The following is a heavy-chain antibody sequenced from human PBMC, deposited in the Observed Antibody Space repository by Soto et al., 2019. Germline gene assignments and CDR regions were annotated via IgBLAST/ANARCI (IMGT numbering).Heavy chain of an antibody. J-gene: IGHJ5*02. D-gene: IGHD2-15*01. CDR3: VRPQSGRGGGSQFDP. Sequence: SETLSLTCAVSGASIGRDYDHWGWVRQPPGKGLEWIGNIDLGGSKSYNPSLKSRVTMSADTSNNQLSLKLTSVTATDTAVYYCVRPQSGRGGGSQFDPWGQGTLVTVCS. CDR1: GASIGRDYDH. V-gene: IGHV4-39*01. CDR2: IDLGGSK.